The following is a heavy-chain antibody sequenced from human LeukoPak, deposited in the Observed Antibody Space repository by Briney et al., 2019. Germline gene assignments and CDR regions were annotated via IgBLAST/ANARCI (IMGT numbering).Heavy chain of an antibody. V-gene: IGHV5-51*01. CDR1: GYSFTSHW. D-gene: IGHD5-24*01. CDR3: AWFLNGYMSFDV. Sequence: GEPLKTSCMTSGYSFTSHWIGWVRQLPGKGLEWMGVIYPSDSDTRYSPSLQGQLTISADKSISPAYLQWSSLKAADTAMYYCAWFLNGYMSFDVWGQGTVVTVAS. CDR2: IYPSDSDT. J-gene: IGHJ3*01.